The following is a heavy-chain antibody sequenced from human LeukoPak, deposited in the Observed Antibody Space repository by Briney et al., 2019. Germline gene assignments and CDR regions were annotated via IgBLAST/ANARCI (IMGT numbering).Heavy chain of an antibody. Sequence: ASVTVSYMASGYSFTNYDIIWGRHALGQGLEWMGWISAHTGNTNYAQRPQGRVTMPTDTSTSTAYLPLRSLRSDHTAVYHRARTPYSSCWYGFDYWGQGPLVPVSS. V-gene: IGHV1-18*01. CDR3: ARTPYSSCWYGFDY. J-gene: IGHJ4*02. D-gene: IGHD6-19*01. CDR2: ISAHTGNT. CDR1: GYSFTNYD.